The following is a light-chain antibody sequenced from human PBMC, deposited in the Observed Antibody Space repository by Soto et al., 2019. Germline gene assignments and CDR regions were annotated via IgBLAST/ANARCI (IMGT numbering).Light chain of an antibody. J-gene: IGKJ3*01. Sequence: EIVLTQSPRTLSLSPGESATLSCRASQNVYINSLAWFQQKPGQTPRLLIYGPSTRAAGVPDRFTGSGSGADFALTITSLVPAVFARYYCQQYGGAPFTFGPGTRV. CDR1: QNVYINS. CDR2: GPS. CDR3: QQYGGAPFT. V-gene: IGKV3-20*01.